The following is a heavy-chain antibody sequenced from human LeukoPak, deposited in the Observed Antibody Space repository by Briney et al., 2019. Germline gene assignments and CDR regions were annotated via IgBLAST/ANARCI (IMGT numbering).Heavy chain of an antibody. Sequence: PGGSLRLSCAASGFTFSDYYMSWIRQAPGKGLEWVSYISRSGTPMYYADSVKGRFTISRDNARNSLYLQMNSLRAEDTAIYYCARGSSSTSTWHRGNFDYWGQGTLVTVSS. CDR2: ISRSGTPM. D-gene: IGHD6-13*01. V-gene: IGHV3-11*01. J-gene: IGHJ4*02. CDR3: ARGSSSTSTWHRGNFDY. CDR1: GFTFSDYY.